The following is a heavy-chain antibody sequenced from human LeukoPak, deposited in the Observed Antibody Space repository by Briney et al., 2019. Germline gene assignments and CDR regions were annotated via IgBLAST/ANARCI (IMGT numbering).Heavy chain of an antibody. CDR2: IWYDGSNK. CDR1: GFTFSSYG. CDR3: ARDPYGSGTQSHFDY. V-gene: IGHV3-33*01. J-gene: IGHJ4*02. D-gene: IGHD3-10*01. Sequence: GGSLRLSCAASGFTFSSYGMHWVRQAPGKGLEWVAVIWYDGSNKYYADSVKGRFTISRDNSKNTLYLQMSSLRAEDTAVYYCARDPYGSGTQSHFDYWGQGTLVTVSS.